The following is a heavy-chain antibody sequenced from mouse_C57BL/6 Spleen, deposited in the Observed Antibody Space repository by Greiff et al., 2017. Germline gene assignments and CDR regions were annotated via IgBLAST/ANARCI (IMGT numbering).Heavy chain of an antibody. CDR3: ARPYGSGYWYFDV. D-gene: IGHD1-1*01. CDR2: IDPEDGDT. J-gene: IGHJ1*03. Sequence: VQLQQSGAELVKPGASVKLSCTASGFNIKDYYMHWVKQRTEQGLEWVGRIDPEDGDTKYAPKFQGKATITADTSSNTAYLQLSSLTSEDTAVYYCARPYGSGYWYFDVWGTGTTVTVSS. CDR1: GFNIKDYY. V-gene: IGHV14-2*01.